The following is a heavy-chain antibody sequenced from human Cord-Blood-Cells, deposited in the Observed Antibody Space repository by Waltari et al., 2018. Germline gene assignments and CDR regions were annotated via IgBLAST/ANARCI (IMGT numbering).Heavy chain of an antibody. CDR1: GFTVSSNY. CDR3: ARDENYCSGGSCYWYFDL. CDR2: IYSGGST. Sequence: EVQLVESGGGLIQPGGSLRLSCAASGFTVSSNYMSWVRQAPGKGLEWVSVIYSGGSTNYADSVKGRFTISRDNSKNTLYLQMNSLRAEDTAVYYCARDENYCSGGSCYWYFDLWGRGTLVTVSS. D-gene: IGHD2-15*01. V-gene: IGHV3-53*01. J-gene: IGHJ2*01.